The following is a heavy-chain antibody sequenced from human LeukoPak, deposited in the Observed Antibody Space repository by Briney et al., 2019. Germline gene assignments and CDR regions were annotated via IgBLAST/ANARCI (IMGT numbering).Heavy chain of an antibody. CDR3: ARAFGNWTPYDY. CDR1: GCTFSSYA. Sequence: ASVTVSCKASGCTFSSYAISWVRQAPGQGLEWMGGIIPMFGTANYAQKFQGRVTLTTDESTSTAYMELSSLRSEDTAVYYCARAFGNWTPYDYWGQGTLVTVSS. V-gene: IGHV1-69*05. D-gene: IGHD1-1*01. CDR2: IIPMFGTA. J-gene: IGHJ4*02.